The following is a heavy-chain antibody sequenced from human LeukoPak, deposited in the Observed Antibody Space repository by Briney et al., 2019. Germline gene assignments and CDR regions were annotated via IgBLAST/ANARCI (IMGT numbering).Heavy chain of an antibody. CDR2: IYYSGST. J-gene: IGHJ4*02. CDR3: ARGYYDSSGYGPNFDY. V-gene: IGHV4-59*01. D-gene: IGHD3-22*01. Sequence: SETLSLTCTVSGGSISSYYWSWLRQPPGKGLEWIGYIYYSGSTNYNPSLKSRVTISVDTSKNQFSLKLSSVTAADTAVYYCARGYYDSSGYGPNFDYWGQGTLVTVSS. CDR1: GGSISSYY.